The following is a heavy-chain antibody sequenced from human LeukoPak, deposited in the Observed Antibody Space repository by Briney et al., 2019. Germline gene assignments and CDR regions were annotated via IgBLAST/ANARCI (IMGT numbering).Heavy chain of an antibody. CDR3: ARYYYGSGSYYYFDY. CDR1: GGTFSSYA. V-gene: IGHV1-69*13. D-gene: IGHD3-10*01. CDR2: IIPIFGTA. J-gene: IGHJ4*02. Sequence: ASVKVSCKASGGTFSSYAISWVRQAPGQGLEWMGGIIPIFGTANYAQRFQGRVTITADESTSTAYMELSSLRSEDTAVYYCARYYYGSGSYYYFDYWGQGTLVTVSS.